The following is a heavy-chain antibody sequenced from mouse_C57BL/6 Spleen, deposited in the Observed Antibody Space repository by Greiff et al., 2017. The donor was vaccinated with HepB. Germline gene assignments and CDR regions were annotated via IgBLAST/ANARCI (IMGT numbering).Heavy chain of an antibody. J-gene: IGHJ2*01. Sequence: EVMLVESGEGLVKPGGSLKLSCAASGFTFSSYAMSWVRQTPEKRLEWVAYISSGGDYIYYADTVKGRFTISRDNARNTLYLQMSSLKSEDTAMYYCTREGKTVYYFDYWGQGTTLTVSS. CDR2: ISSGGDYI. CDR1: GFTFSSYA. V-gene: IGHV5-9-1*02. CDR3: TREGKTVYYFDY.